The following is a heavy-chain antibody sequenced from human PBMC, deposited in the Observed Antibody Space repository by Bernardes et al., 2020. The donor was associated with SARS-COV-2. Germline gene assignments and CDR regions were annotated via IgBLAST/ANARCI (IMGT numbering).Heavy chain of an antibody. CDR1: GGSISSYY. CDR2: IYYSGST. CDR3: ARGHSSWISYYFDY. Sequence: SETLSLTCTVSGGSISSYYWSWIRQPPGKGLEWIGYIYYSGSTNYNPSLKSRVTIPVDTSKNQFSLKLSSVTAADTAVYYCARGHSSWISYYFDYWGQGTLVTVSS. V-gene: IGHV4-59*01. J-gene: IGHJ4*02. D-gene: IGHD6-13*01.